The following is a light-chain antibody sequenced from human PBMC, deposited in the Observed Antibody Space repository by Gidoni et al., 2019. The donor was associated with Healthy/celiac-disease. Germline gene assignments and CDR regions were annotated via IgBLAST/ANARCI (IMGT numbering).Light chain of an antibody. CDR3: QSYDSSLSGVV. Sequence: VSGAPGQRVTISCTGSSSNIGAGYDVHWYQQLPGTAPKLLIYGNSNRPSGVPDRFSGSKSGTSASLAITGLQAEDEADYYCQSYDSSLSGVVFGGGTKLTVL. CDR2: GNS. J-gene: IGLJ2*01. CDR1: SSNIGAGYD. V-gene: IGLV1-40*01.